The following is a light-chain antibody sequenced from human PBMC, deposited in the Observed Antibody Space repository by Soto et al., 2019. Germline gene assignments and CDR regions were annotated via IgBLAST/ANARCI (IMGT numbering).Light chain of an antibody. Sequence: EIVMTQSPATLSVSPGERVTLSCGASQSLSSNLRWYQQKPGQAPRLLLYDASTRATGIPARFSGSGSGTEFTLTISRLEPEDFALYYCQHYAGGSRITFGQGTRLEIK. CDR3: QHYAGGSRIT. CDR1: QSLSSN. V-gene: IGKV3-15*01. CDR2: DAS. J-gene: IGKJ5*01.